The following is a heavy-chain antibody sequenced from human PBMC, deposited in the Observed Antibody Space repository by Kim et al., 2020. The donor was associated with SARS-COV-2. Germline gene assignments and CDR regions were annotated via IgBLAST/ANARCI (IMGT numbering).Heavy chain of an antibody. D-gene: IGHD2-2*02. Sequence: SETLSLTCAVYGGSFSGYYWSWIRQPPGKGLEWIGEINHSGSTNYNPSLKSRVTISVDTSKNQFSLKLSSVTAADTAVYYCARGLQYCSSTSCYSRFDPWGQGTLVTVSS. CDR2: INHSGST. CDR3: ARGLQYCSSTSCYSRFDP. CDR1: GGSFSGYY. J-gene: IGHJ5*02. V-gene: IGHV4-34*01.